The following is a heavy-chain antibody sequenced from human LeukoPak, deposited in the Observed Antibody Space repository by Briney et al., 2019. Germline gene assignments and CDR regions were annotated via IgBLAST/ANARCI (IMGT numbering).Heavy chain of an antibody. V-gene: IGHV4-61*02. CDR1: GGSINSGNYY. CDR2: IDTSGTT. J-gene: IGHJ5*02. Sequence: SETLSLTCTVSGGSINSGNYYWRWIRQPAGKGPEWIGRIDTSGTTSYNPSLKSRVTISVDTSKNQFSLKLRSVTAADTAVYYCARDGSGLWFDPWGQGTLVTVSS. CDR3: ARDGSGLWFDP.